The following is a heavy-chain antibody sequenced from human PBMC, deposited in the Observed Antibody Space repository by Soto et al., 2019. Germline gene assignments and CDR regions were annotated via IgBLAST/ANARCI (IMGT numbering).Heavy chain of an antibody. CDR3: ARVGWALYYFDY. J-gene: IGHJ4*02. Sequence: PSETLSLTCTVSGGSISSYYWSWIRQPPGKGLEWIGYIYYSGSTNYNPSLKSRVTISVDTSKNQFSLKLSSVTAADTAVYYCARVGWALYYFDYWGQGTLVTVSS. D-gene: IGHD1-26*01. CDR2: IYYSGST. V-gene: IGHV4-59*01. CDR1: GGSISSYY.